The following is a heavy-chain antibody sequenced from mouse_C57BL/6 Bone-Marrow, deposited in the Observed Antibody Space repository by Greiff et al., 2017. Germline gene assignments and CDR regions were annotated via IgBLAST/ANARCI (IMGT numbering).Heavy chain of an antibody. CDR2: INPSSGYT. CDR1: GYTFTSYT. D-gene: IGHD1-1*01. Sequence: VQLQQSGAELARPGASVKMSCKASGYTFTSYTMHWVKQRPGQGLEWIGYINPSSGYTKYNQKFKDKATLTADKASSTAYMQLSSLTSEDSAVYYCASLYGLDYWGQGTTLTVSS. V-gene: IGHV1-4*01. CDR3: ASLYGLDY. J-gene: IGHJ2*01.